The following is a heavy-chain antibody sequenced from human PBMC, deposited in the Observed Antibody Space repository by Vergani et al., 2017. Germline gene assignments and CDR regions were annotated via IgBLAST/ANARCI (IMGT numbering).Heavy chain of an antibody. J-gene: IGHJ4*02. CDR2: IRNKAYGGTT. CDR1: GFSFGDYA. D-gene: IGHD5-18*01. V-gene: IGHV3-49*04. Sequence: EVQLVESGGGLVPPGRSLRLSCAASGFSFGDYAMTWVRQAPGKGLEWVAFIRNKAYGGTTEHAASVKGRFTISRDDSKRLAYLQWSGLKTEDTAVYFCSRGRGYSFGYSDYWGQGTLVTVSS. CDR3: SRGRGYSFGYSDY.